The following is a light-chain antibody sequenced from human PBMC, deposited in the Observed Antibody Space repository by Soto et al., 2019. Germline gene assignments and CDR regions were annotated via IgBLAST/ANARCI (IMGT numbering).Light chain of an antibody. J-gene: IGKJ1*01. CDR2: WAS. CDR1: QSVLYTSTDKNY. CDR3: QQYFNTPRT. Sequence: DIVLTQSPESLAVSLGERATISCKSSQSVLYTSTDKNYLAWYQHRVGQPPRLLISWASTRESVVPDRFSGSGSGTDFTLTISSVQAEDVAVYFCQQYFNTPRTFGQGTRVEV. V-gene: IGKV4-1*01.